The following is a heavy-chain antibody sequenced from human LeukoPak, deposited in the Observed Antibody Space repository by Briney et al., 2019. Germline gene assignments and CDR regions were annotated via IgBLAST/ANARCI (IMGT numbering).Heavy chain of an antibody. CDR3: AKDHLFGVAL. CDR1: GFTFSSYE. V-gene: IGHV3-48*03. J-gene: IGHJ4*02. D-gene: IGHD3-3*01. Sequence: PGGSLRLSCAASGFTFSSYEMNWVRQAPGKGLEWVSYISSSGSTIYYADSVKGRFTISRDNSKNTLYLQMNSLRAEDTAVYYCAKDHLFGVALWGQGTLVTVSS. CDR2: ISSSGSTI.